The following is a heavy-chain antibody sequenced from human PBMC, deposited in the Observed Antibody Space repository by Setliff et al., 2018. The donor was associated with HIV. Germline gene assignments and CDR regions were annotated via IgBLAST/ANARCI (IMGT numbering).Heavy chain of an antibody. CDR2: IYTSGNT. D-gene: IGHD4-17*01. CDR3: ARGRLPTGMDV. CDR1: GYSISSRYY. Sequence: SETLSLTCTVFGYSISSRYYWGWIRQSPGKGLEWIGRIYTSGNTNYNPSTNYNPSLKSRVTISVDTSKNQFSLKLSSVTAADTAVYCCARGRLPTGMDVWGKGTTVTVSS. J-gene: IGHJ6*04. V-gene: IGHV4-59*08.